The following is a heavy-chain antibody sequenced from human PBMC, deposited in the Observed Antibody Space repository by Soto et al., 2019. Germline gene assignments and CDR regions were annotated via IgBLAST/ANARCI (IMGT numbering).Heavy chain of an antibody. J-gene: IGHJ4*02. D-gene: IGHD6-13*01. CDR1: GGSISSGGYY. CDR2: IYYSGST. CDR3: AGGAAADYFDY. V-gene: IGHV4-31*03. Sequence: SETLSLTCTVSGGSISSGGYYWSWIRQHPGKGLEWIGYIYYSGSTLYNPSLKSRITMSVDTSKNQFSLRLSSVTAADTAVYYCAGGAAADYFDYWGQGTVVTVSS.